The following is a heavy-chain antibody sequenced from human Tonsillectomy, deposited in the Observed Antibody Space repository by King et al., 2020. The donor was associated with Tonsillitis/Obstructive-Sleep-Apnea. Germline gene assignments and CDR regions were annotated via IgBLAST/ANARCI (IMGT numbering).Heavy chain of an antibody. CDR3: CILVYCSGGSCYSEDYFDY. Sequence: VQLQQWGAGLLKPSEPLSLTCAVYGGSFSGYYWSWIRQPPGKGLEWIGEINHSGSTNYNPSLKSRVTISVDTSKNQFSLTLSSVTAADTAVYYCCILVYCSGGSCYSEDYFDYWGQGTLVTVSS. J-gene: IGHJ4*02. D-gene: IGHD2-15*01. CDR2: INHSGST. V-gene: IGHV4-34*01. CDR1: GGSFSGYY.